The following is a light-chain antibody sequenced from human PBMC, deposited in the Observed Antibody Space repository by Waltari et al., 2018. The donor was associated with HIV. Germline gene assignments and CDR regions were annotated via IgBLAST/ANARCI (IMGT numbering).Light chain of an antibody. J-gene: IGLJ3*02. CDR1: VLAKSY. V-gene: IGLV3-27*01. CDR2: KDN. CDR3: YSEADNMGV. Sequence: SYELTQPSSVSVSPGQTTRITCSGDVLAKSYARWFQQKPGQAPVVMIYKDNERPSGIPERCSGSRSGTTATLTSGGAQIEDEADYYCYSEADNMGVFGGGTKLTVL.